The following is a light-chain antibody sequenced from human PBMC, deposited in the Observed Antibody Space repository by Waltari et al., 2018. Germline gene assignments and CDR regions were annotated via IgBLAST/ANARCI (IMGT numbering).Light chain of an antibody. J-gene: IGLJ3*02. V-gene: IGLV1-51*01. CDR3: GTWGSSLSGWV. Sequence: QSVLTQPPSVSAAPGQKVTISCSGSNSNIGHNYVSWYQQLPGTDPKLLLYDNNKRPSVCPERFSGAKAGTSATLGMTGLQTGDEADYYCGTWGSSLSGWVFGGGTKLTVL. CDR1: NSNIGHNY. CDR2: DNN.